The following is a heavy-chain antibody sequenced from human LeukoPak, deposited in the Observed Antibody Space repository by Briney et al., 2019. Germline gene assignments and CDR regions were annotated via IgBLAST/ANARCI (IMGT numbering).Heavy chain of an antibody. CDR1: GYTFTYYG. CDR2: ISTYNGNT. CDR3: ARYSSSFSNWFDP. D-gene: IGHD6-6*01. J-gene: IGHJ5*02. Sequence: ASVKVSCKASGYTFTYYGINWVRQAPGQGLEWMGWISTYNGNTNYAQKLQGRVTMTTDTSTSTAYMELRSLRSDDTAVYYCARYSSSFSNWFDPWGQGTLVTVSS. V-gene: IGHV1-18*01.